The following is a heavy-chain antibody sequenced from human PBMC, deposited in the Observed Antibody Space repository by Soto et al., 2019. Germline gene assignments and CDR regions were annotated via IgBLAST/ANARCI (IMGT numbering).Heavy chain of an antibody. Sequence: GGSLRLSCEVSGFTFSAYWMHWVRQVPGKGLIWVSRISDDGSTTTYADSVKGRFTISRDNAKNTLYLQMNSLRADDTGLYYCTRGPRVSSTGAGAHWGQGTLVTVSS. CDR3: TRGPRVSSTGAGAH. CDR2: ISDDGSTT. D-gene: IGHD6-6*01. CDR1: GFTFSAYW. J-gene: IGHJ4*02. V-gene: IGHV3-74*01.